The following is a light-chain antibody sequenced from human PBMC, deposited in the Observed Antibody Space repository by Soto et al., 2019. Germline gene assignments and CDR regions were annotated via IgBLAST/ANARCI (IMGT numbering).Light chain of an antibody. CDR1: QSVSSN. V-gene: IGKV3-15*01. CDR3: QQYNVWPLT. Sequence: EIVMTQSPATLSVSPGERATLSCRASQSVSSNIAWYPQKPGQTPKLLIYVASTRATGIPARFSGSGSGTEFTLTISSLQSEDFAVYYCQQYNVWPLTFGGGTKVEFK. CDR2: VAS. J-gene: IGKJ4*01.